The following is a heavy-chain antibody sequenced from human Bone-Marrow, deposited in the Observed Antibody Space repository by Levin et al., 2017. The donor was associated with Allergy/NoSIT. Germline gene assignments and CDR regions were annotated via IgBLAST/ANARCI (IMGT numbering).Heavy chain of an antibody. J-gene: IGHJ5*02. Sequence: SQTLSLTCTVYGGSFNDYFWSWIRQTPGKGLEWIGENNHDGTTSYNPSLKSRVTISVDTSKNQFSLKLASLTAADTAVYFCARGQRRTVTARTNWFDPWGQGSQVTVSS. V-gene: IGHV4-34*01. CDR1: GGSFNDYF. CDR3: ARGQRRTVTARTNWFDP. D-gene: IGHD2-21*02. CDR2: NNHDGTT.